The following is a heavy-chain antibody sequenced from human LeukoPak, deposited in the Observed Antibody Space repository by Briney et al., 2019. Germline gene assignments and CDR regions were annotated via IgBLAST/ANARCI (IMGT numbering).Heavy chain of an antibody. CDR2: MNPNSGNT. J-gene: IGHJ5*02. V-gene: IGHV1-8*01. CDR1: GYTFTSYD. CDR3: ARGYCSGGSCLYNWFDP. D-gene: IGHD2-15*01. Sequence: ASVKVSCKASGYTFTSYDINWVRQATGQGLEWMGWMNPNSGNTGYAQKFQGRVTMTRNTSISTAYMELSSLRSEDTAVYYCARGYCSGGSCLYNWFDPWGQGTLVTVSS.